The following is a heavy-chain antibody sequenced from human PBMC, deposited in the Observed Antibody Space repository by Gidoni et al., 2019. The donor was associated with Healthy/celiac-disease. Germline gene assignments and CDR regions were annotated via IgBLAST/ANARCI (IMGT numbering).Heavy chain of an antibody. CDR2: ISSSSSTI. V-gene: IGHV3-48*01. J-gene: IGHJ4*02. CDR3: ARDRGYSYGGYYFDY. Sequence: EVQLVESGGGLVQPGGSLRLSCAASGFTFSSDSMNWVRQAPGKGLEWVSYISSSSSTIYYADSVKGRFTISRDNAKNSLYLQMNSLRAEDTAVYYCARDRGYSYGGYYFDYWGQGTLVTVSS. CDR1: GFTFSSDS. D-gene: IGHD5-18*01.